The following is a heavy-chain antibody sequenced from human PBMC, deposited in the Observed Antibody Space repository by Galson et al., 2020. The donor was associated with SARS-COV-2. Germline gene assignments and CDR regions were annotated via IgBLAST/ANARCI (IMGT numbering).Heavy chain of an antibody. CDR2: INRSSSYI. CDR3: ARVLTTVTTGHFDY. J-gene: IGHJ4*02. CDR1: GFTFSGYR. D-gene: IGHD4-4*01. V-gene: IGHV3-21*01. Sequence: GGSLSLPCAASGFTFSGYRLDWVPPAPGKGLGLVSSINRSSSYIYYPASLEGRFHISRDNPKNSLYLQMNSLRAEDTAVYYCARVLTTVTTGHFDYWGQGTLVTVSS.